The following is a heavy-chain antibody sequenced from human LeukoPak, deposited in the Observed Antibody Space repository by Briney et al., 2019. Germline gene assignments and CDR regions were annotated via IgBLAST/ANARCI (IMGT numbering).Heavy chain of an antibody. V-gene: IGHV3-66*01. J-gene: IGHJ4*02. CDR2: IFSHGET. CDR3: ARDPPAVSINTYA. Sequence: GGSLRLSCAASGFTFSIYAMSWVRQAPGKGLEWVSLIFSHGETSYADSVKGRFTISRDNSKNTLYLQMNGLGVEDTAVYYCARDPPAVSINTYAWGQGTLVTVSS. CDR1: GFTFSIYA. D-gene: IGHD2-8*01.